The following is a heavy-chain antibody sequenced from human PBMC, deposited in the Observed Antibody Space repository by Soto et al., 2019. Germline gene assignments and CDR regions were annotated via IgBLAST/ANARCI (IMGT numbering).Heavy chain of an antibody. J-gene: IGHJ4*02. CDR2: ISSNGGST. CDR1: GFTFSSYA. D-gene: IGHD6-13*01. Sequence: EVQLVESGGGLVQPGGSLRLSCAASGFTFSSYAMHWVRQAPGKGLEYVSAISSNGGSTYYANSVKGRFTISRDNSKNTLYLQMGSLRAEDMAVYYCARGMGSSWFIFDYWGQGTLVTVYS. CDR3: ARGMGSSWFIFDY. V-gene: IGHV3-64*01.